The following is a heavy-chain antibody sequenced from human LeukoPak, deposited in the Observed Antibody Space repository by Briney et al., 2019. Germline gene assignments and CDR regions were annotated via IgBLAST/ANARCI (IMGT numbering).Heavy chain of an antibody. Sequence: GRSLRLSCAASAFTFSTYGMHWVRQAPGKGLQWVAVISYDANNKYYADSVKGRFTISRDNSKRTLCLQMNSLRAEDTAVYFCAKDRHPARTDGYYFDYWGQGTLVTVSS. J-gene: IGHJ4*02. D-gene: IGHD1-14*01. CDR2: ISYDANNK. CDR1: AFTFSTYG. CDR3: AKDRHPARTDGYYFDY. V-gene: IGHV3-30*18.